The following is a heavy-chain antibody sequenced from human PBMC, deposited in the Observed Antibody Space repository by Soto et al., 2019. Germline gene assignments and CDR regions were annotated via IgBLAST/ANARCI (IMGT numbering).Heavy chain of an antibody. D-gene: IGHD3-22*01. CDR2: VSKSDYT. V-gene: IGHV3-21*01. CDR3: AREDSIISPSVSDF. CDR1: GFTFNDYG. Sequence: GGSLRLSCSVSGFTFNDYGINWVRQAPGRGLEWVSSVSKSDYTYYSDSVKGRFTISRDNAKNSVSLQMNSLRVEHTAVYYCAREDSIISPSVSDFWGQGTLVTVSS. J-gene: IGHJ4*02.